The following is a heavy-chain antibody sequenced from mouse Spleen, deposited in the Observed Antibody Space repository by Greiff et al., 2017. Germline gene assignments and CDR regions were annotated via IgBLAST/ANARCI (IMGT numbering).Heavy chain of an antibody. D-gene: IGHD4-1*01. Sequence: QVQLQQPGAELVRPGSSVKLSCKASGYTFTSYWMDWVKQRPGQGLEWIGNIYPSDSETHYNQKFKDKATLTVDKSSSTAYMQLSSLTSEDSAVYYCAREGNWDYLDYWGQGTTLTVSS. V-gene: IGHV1-61*01. CDR3: AREGNWDYLDY. CDR1: GYTFTSYW. J-gene: IGHJ2*01. CDR2: IYPSDSET.